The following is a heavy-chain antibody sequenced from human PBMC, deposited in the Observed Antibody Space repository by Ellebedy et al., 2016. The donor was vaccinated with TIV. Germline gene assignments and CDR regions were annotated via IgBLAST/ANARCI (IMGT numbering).Heavy chain of an antibody. D-gene: IGHD3-10*01. Sequence: SETLSLXXAVYGGSFSGYFWAWIRQPPGKGLEWIGEINHSGVTNYNPSLKSRVIMSVDTSKNQFSLKVNSVTAADTAVYYCARHYGSGTYPLDYWGQGILVTVSS. CDR1: GGSFSGYF. CDR2: INHSGVT. V-gene: IGHV4-34*01. CDR3: ARHYGSGTYPLDY. J-gene: IGHJ4*02.